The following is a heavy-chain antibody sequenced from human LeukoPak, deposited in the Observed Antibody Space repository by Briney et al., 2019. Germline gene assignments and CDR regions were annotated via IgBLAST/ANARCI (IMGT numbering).Heavy chain of an antibody. D-gene: IGHD2-21*01. CDR3: ARGGGAVDWFDP. CDR1: GGSINSYY. Sequence: SETLSITCTVSGGSINSYYWSWIRQPPGRGLEWIGYIYYSGSTNYNPSLKSRVTISVDTSKNQFSLKLSSVTAADTAVYYCARGGGAVDWFDPWGQGTLVTVSS. CDR2: IYYSGST. J-gene: IGHJ5*02. V-gene: IGHV4-59*01.